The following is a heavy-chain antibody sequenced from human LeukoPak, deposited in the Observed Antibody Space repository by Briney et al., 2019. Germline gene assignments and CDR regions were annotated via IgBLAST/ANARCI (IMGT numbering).Heavy chain of an antibody. J-gene: IGHJ6*04. CDR1: GFTFSSYE. V-gene: IGHV3-48*03. CDR3: AELGITMIGGV. D-gene: IGHD3-10*02. CDR2: ISSSGSTV. Sequence: GGSLRLSCAASGFTFSSYEMNWVRQAPGKGLEWVPYISSSGSTVYYADSVKGRFTISRDNAKNSLYLQMNSLRAEDTAVYYCAELGITMIGGVWGKGTTVTISS.